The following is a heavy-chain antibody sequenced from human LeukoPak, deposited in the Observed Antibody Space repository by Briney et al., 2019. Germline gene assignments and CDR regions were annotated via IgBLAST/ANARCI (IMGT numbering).Heavy chain of an antibody. CDR2: TYYSGST. J-gene: IGHJ4*02. CDR1: GGSISSGGYY. V-gene: IGHV4-31*03. D-gene: IGHD1-7*01. Sequence: PSETLSLTCTVSGGSISSGGYYWSWIRQHPGKGLEWIGYTYYSGSTYYNPSLKSRVTISVDTSKNQFSLKLSSVTAADTAVYYCARGVLLELREGEETYYFDYWGQGTLVTVSS. CDR3: ARGVLLELREGEETYYFDY.